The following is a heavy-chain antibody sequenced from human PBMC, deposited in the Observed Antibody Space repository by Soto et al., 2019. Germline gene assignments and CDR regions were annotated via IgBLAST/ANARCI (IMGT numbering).Heavy chain of an antibody. Sequence: GGSLRLSCAASGFTFSSYGMHWVRQAPGKGLEWVAVIWYDGSNKYYADSVKGRFTISRDNSKNTLYLQMNSLRAEDTAVYYCASGPPHSSSSFGMDVWGQGTTVTVSS. CDR3: ASGPPHSSSSFGMDV. V-gene: IGHV3-33*01. CDR2: IWYDGSNK. CDR1: GFTFSSYG. J-gene: IGHJ6*02. D-gene: IGHD6-6*01.